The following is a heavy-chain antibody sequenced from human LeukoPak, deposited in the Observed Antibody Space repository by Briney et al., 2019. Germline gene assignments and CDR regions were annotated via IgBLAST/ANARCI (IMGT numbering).Heavy chain of an antibody. CDR1: GGSISSYY. J-gene: IGHJ5*02. CDR3: ARDRHNYDFWSGYYIDQPYNWFDP. D-gene: IGHD3-3*01. Sequence: SETLSLTCTVSGGSISSYYWSWIRQPAGKGLEWIGRIYTSGSTNYNPSLKSRVTMSVDTSKNQFSLKLSSVTAADTAVYYCARDRHNYDFWSGYYIDQPYNWFDPWGQGTLVTVPS. V-gene: IGHV4-4*07. CDR2: IYTSGST.